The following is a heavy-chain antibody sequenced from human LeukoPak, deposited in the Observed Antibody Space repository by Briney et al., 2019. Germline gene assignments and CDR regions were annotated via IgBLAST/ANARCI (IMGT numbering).Heavy chain of an antibody. J-gene: IGHJ4*02. CDR1: GFTFSNYA. V-gene: IGHV3-23*01. Sequence: GASLRLSCAASGFTFSNYAMSWVRQAPGKGLEWVSAISYSGDTTHYADTVTGRFTIFRDNSKNTLFVQMNSLRAEDTAIYYCAKRSGGTFGFFDSWGRGTLVTVSS. CDR3: AKRSGGTFGFFDS. CDR2: ISYSGDTT. D-gene: IGHD3-3*01.